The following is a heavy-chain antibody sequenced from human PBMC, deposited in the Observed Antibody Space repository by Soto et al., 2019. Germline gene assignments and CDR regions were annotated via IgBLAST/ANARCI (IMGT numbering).Heavy chain of an antibody. V-gene: IGHV4-34*09. CDR1: GGSFSGYY. J-gene: IGHJ6*03. CDR3: AKAHYYYYYMDV. Sequence: SETLSLTCAVYGGSFSGYYWSWIRQHPGKGLEWIGYINHSGSTNYNPSLKSRVTISVDTSKNQFSLKLSSVTAADTAVYYCAKAHYYYYYMDVWGKGTTVTVSS. CDR2: INHSGST.